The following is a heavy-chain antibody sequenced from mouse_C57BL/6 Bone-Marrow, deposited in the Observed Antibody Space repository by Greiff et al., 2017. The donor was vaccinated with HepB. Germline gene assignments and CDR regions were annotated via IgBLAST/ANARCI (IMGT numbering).Heavy chain of an antibody. CDR2: ISYSGST. J-gene: IGHJ1*03. V-gene: IGHV3-1*01. Sequence: VQLQQSGPGMVKPSQSLSLTCTVTGYSITSGYDWHWIRHFPGNKLEWMGYISYSGSTNYNPSLKSRISITHDTSKNHFFLKLNSVTTEDTATYYCARGRVTTGWYFDVWGTGTTVTVSS. CDR3: ARGRVTTGWYFDV. D-gene: IGHD2-2*01. CDR1: GYSITSGYD.